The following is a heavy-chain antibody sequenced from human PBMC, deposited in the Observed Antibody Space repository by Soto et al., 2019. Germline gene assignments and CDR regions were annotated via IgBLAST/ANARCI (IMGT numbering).Heavy chain of an antibody. D-gene: IGHD2-2*01. CDR1: GYTFTSYY. Sequence: ASVKVSCKASGYTFTSYYMHWVRQAPGQGLEWMGGIIPIFGTANYAQKFQGRVTITADESTSTAYMELSSLRSEDTAVYYCARALVVPAATSYYYGMDVWGQGTTVTVSS. CDR2: IIPIFGTA. J-gene: IGHJ6*02. CDR3: ARALVVPAATSYYYGMDV. V-gene: IGHV1-69*13.